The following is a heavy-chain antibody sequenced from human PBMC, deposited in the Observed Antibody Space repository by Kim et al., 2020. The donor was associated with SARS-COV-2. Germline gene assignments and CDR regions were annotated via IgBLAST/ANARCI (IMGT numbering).Heavy chain of an antibody. J-gene: IGHJ4*02. CDR2: GSEK. V-gene: IGHV3-7*01. Sequence: GSEKNYVDSVKGRFTISRDNAKNSVYLQMNSLRAEDTAVYYCTRGEGWTDYWGQGTLVTVSS. CDR3: TRGEGWTDY. D-gene: IGHD6-19*01.